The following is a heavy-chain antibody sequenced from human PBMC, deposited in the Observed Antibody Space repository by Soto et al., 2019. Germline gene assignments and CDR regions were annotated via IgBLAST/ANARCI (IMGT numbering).Heavy chain of an antibody. J-gene: IGHJ6*03. V-gene: IGHV1-8*01. CDR2: MNPNSGNT. D-gene: IGHD6-13*01. CDR1: GYTFTSYD. CDR3: ARGLEAARTPDRWTYYYYMDV. Sequence: ASVKVSCKASGYTFTSYDINWVRQATGQGLEWMGWMNPNSGNTGYAQKFQGRVTMTRNTSISTAYMELSSLRSEDTAVYYCARGLEAARTPDRWTYYYYMDVWGKGTTVTVSS.